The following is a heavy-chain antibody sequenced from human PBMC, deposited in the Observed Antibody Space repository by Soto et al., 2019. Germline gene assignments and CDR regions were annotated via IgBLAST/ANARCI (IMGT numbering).Heavy chain of an antibody. V-gene: IGHV3-74*01. CDR2: INSDGSGA. CDR3: IRDYGEAGSTNAFDI. D-gene: IGHD3-10*01. J-gene: IGHJ3*02. CDR1: GFTFSSFW. Sequence: PSETLRLSCAASGFTFSSFWMHWVRQAPGKGLVWVSRINSDGSGASYADFVEGRFTISRDNAKNTVYFQMNSLREEDTAVYYCIRDYGEAGSTNAFDIWGQGTMVTVSS.